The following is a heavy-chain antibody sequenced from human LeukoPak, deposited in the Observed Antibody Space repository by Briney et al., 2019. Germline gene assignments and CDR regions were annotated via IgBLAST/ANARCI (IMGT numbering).Heavy chain of an antibody. V-gene: IGHV3-23*01. CDR3: AKDLVYSSSVVSRDAFDI. Sequence: GGSLRLSCAASGFTFSSYAMSWVRQAPGKGLEWVSAISGSGGSTYYADSVKGRFTVSRDNSKNTLYLQMNSLRAEDTAVYYCAKDLVYSSSVVSRDAFDIWGQGTMVTVSS. J-gene: IGHJ3*02. CDR2: ISGSGGST. CDR1: GFTFSSYA. D-gene: IGHD6-6*01.